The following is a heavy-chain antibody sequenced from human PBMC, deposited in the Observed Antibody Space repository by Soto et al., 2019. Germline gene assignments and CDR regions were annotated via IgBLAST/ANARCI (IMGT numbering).Heavy chain of an antibody. J-gene: IGHJ6*01. V-gene: IGHV3-74*01. D-gene: IGHD6-6*01. Sequence: LXLSCLASGFTVRISCMHWVRQAPGKGLVWVSRIKSDGSSTSYADAVKGRFTISRDNAKNTLYLQMNSLRAEDTALYYCARRYSSSSREDYYYGMDAWGQGTTVTVSS. CDR2: IKSDGSST. CDR3: ARRYSSSSREDYYYGMDA. CDR1: GFTVRISC.